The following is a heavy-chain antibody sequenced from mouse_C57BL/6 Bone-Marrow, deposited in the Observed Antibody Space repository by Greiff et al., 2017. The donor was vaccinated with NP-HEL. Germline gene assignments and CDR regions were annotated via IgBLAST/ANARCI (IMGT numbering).Heavy chain of an antibody. CDR2: FHPYNDDT. CDR3: ARVTDYYGSSYSWFAY. CDR1: GYTFTTYP. D-gene: IGHD1-1*01. J-gene: IGHJ3*01. V-gene: IGHV1-47*01. Sequence: VQLKQSGAELVKPGASVKMSCTASGYTFTTYPIEWMKQNHGKSLEWIGNFHPYNDDTKYNEKFKGKATLTVEKSSSTVYLELSRLTSDDSAVYYCARVTDYYGSSYSWFAYWGQGTLVTVSA.